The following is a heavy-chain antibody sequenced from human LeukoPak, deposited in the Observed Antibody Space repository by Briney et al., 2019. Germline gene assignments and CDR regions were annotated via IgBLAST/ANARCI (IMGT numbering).Heavy chain of an antibody. J-gene: IGHJ6*02. CDR1: GFTVSSNS. V-gene: IGHV3-53*01. Sequence: GGSLRLSCAASGFTVSSNSMNWVRQAPGKGLEWVSLIYSGGSTYYADSVKGRFTISRDNPENTLYLQMNSLRAEDTAVYYCAGTVTTPYYYYGMDVWGQGTTVTVSS. D-gene: IGHD4-17*01. CDR3: AGTVTTPYYYYGMDV. CDR2: IYSGGST.